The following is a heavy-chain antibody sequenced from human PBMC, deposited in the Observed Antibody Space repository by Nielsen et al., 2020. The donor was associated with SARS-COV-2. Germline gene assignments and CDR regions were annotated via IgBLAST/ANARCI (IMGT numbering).Heavy chain of an antibody. CDR3: ARDAAYSRFDY. Sequence: GESLKISCAASGFTFSSYSMNWVRQAPGKGLEWVSSISGSSSYIYYADSVKGRFTISRDNAGKSLYLRMNSLRAEDTAVYYCARDAAYSRFDYWGQGTLVTVSS. V-gene: IGHV3-21*04. J-gene: IGHJ4*02. CDR2: ISGSSSYI. CDR1: GFTFSSYS. D-gene: IGHD4-11*01.